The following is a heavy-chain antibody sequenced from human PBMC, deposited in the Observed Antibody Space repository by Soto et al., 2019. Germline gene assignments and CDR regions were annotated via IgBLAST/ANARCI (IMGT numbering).Heavy chain of an antibody. V-gene: IGHV3-21*01. Sequence: GGSLRLSCAASGFTFSIYSMNWVRQAPGKGLEWVSSISSSSGYIYYADSVKGRFTISRDNAKNSLYLQMNSLRAEDTAVYYSARVKLGYCISTSCYHDYWGQGTLVTVSS. CDR2: ISSSSGYI. D-gene: IGHD2-2*01. J-gene: IGHJ4*02. CDR1: GFTFSIYS. CDR3: ARVKLGYCISTSCYHDY.